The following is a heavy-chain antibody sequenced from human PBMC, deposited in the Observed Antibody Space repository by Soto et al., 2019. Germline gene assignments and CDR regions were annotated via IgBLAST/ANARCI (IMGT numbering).Heavy chain of an antibody. D-gene: IGHD2-21*02. V-gene: IGHV3-48*02. Sequence: GGSLRLSCVASGFRFSDHSMTWVRQSPGKGLQWIAYISSGSDNIYYAESVRGRFTVSRDNAKNALFLQMNSLRDDDTATYYCARLPKGSLVTAWGQGTRVTVSS. J-gene: IGHJ4*02. CDR2: ISSGSDNI. CDR1: GFRFSDHS. CDR3: ARLPKGSLVTA.